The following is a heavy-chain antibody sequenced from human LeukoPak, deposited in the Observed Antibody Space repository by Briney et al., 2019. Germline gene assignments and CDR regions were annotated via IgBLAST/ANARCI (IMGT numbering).Heavy chain of an antibody. CDR1: GFTFSSYG. V-gene: IGHV3-23*01. J-gene: IGHJ4*02. D-gene: IGHD3-10*01. CDR2: ISGSGGST. Sequence: GGSLRLSCAASGFTFSSYGMSWVRQAPGKGLEWVSFISGSGGSTFYADSVKGRFTISRDNSKNTLYLQMSSLRAEDAAAYYCAKQWNYSAGNAYNFDYWGQGTLVTVSS. CDR3: AKQWNYSAGNAYNFDY.